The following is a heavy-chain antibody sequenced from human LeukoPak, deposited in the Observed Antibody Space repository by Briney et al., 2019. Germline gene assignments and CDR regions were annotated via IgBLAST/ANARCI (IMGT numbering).Heavy chain of an antibody. CDR1: GFTFSSYA. CDR2: ISYDGSNK. Sequence: GGSLRLSCAASGFTFSSYAMHWVRQAPGKGLEWVAVISYDGSNKYYADSVKGRFTISRDNSKNTLYLQMTSLRAEDTAVYYCGKEGRGMGAATIDYWGQGTLVTVSS. D-gene: IGHD1-26*01. V-gene: IGHV3-30-3*02. CDR3: GKEGRGMGAATIDY. J-gene: IGHJ4*02.